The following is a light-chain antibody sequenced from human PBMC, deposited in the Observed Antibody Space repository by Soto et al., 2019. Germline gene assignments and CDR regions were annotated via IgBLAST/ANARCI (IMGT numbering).Light chain of an antibody. V-gene: IGKV1-5*01. CDR2: DTF. J-gene: IGKJ4*01. CDR3: QQYNSYSPLT. CDR1: QSISSW. Sequence: DIQMTQSPCSLSASVGDRVSITCLASQSISSWLAWYQQKPGKAPKLLMFDTFSLESGVPSRFSGSRSGTEFTLTISSLQPDDYATYYCQQYNSYSPLTFGGGTK.